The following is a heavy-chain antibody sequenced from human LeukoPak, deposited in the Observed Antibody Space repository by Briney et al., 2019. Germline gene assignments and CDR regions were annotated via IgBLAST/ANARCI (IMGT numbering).Heavy chain of an antibody. CDR1: GGSISGSSYY. D-gene: IGHD6-19*01. CDR3: ARDPAVAGTLGYYYYGMDV. CDR2: IYYSGST. V-gene: IGHV4-39*07. J-gene: IGHJ6*02. Sequence: SETLSLTCTVSGGSISGSSYYWGWIRQPPGKGLEWIGSIYYSGSTNYNPSLKSRVTISMDTSKNQFSLKLSSVTAADTAVYYCARDPAVAGTLGYYYYGMDVWGQGTTVTVSS.